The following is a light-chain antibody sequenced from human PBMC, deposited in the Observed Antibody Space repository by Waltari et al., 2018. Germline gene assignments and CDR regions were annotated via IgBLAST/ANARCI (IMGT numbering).Light chain of an antibody. CDR1: SSDVGGYNY. Sequence: QSALTQPASVSGSPGQSITISCTGTSSDVGGYNYVSWYQPHPGKAPKLMMYEVSNRPSGVSSRCSVSKSGNTATLTISEVQAEDEADYYCSSYTSSSTRVFGGGTKLTVL. V-gene: IGLV2-14*01. CDR2: EVS. J-gene: IGLJ2*01. CDR3: SSYTSSSTRV.